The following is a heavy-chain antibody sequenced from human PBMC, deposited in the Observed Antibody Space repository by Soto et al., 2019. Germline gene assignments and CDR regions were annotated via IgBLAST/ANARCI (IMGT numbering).Heavy chain of an antibody. J-gene: IGHJ4*02. CDR2: INHSGST. V-gene: IGHV4-34*01. CDR3: ARVGVLSTAIFGVVRRYYYFDY. Sequence: SETLSLTCAVYGGSFSGYYWSWIRQPPGKGLEWIGEINHSGSTNYNPSLKSRVTISVDTSKNQFSLKLSSVTAADTAVYYCARVGVLSTAIFGVVRRYYYFDYWGQGTLVTVSS. D-gene: IGHD3-3*01. CDR1: GGSFSGYY.